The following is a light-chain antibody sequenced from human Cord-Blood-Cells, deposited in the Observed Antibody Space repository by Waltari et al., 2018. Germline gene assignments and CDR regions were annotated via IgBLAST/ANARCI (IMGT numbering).Light chain of an antibody. CDR3: QQSYSTPLT. CDR2: AAS. V-gene: IGKV1-39*01. Sequence: IQLTQSPPSLSASVGDRVTITCRASQIISSYLNWYQQKPGKAPKLLIYAASSLQSGVPSRFSGRGSGTDFTLTISSLQPEDFATYYCQQSYSTPLTFGGGTKVEIK. CDR1: QIISSY. J-gene: IGKJ4*01.